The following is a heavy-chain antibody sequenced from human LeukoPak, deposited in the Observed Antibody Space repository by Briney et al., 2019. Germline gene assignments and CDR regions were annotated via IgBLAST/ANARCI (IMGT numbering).Heavy chain of an antibody. V-gene: IGHV3-53*01. CDR3: ASGGDYYDSSGKGDY. CDR1: GFTFSSNY. CDR2: IYSGGST. J-gene: IGHJ4*02. Sequence: SGGSLRLSCAASGFTFSSNYMSWVRQAPGQGLEWVSVIYSGGSTYYSDSVKGRFTISRDNSKNTLYLQMNSLRAEDTAVYYCASGGDYYDSSGKGDYWGQGTLVTVSS. D-gene: IGHD3-22*01.